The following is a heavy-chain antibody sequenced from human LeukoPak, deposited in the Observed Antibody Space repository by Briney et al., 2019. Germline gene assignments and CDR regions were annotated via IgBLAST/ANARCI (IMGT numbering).Heavy chain of an antibody. D-gene: IGHD3-22*01. Sequence: ASVKVSCKASGYTFTSYYMRWVRQAPGQGLEWMGIINPSGGSTSYAQKFQGRVTMTRDMSTSTVYMELSSLRSEDTAVYYCARDTGSSGYYYLFDYWGQGTLVTVSS. CDR3: ARDTGSSGYYYLFDY. CDR1: GYTFTSYY. V-gene: IGHV1-46*01. J-gene: IGHJ4*02. CDR2: INPSGGST.